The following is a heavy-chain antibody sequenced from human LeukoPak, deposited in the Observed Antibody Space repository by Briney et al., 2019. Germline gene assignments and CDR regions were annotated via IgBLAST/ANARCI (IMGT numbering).Heavy chain of an antibody. Sequence: GGSLRLSCAASGFAFSSYAMSWVRQAPGKGLEWVSSISGSGGTTYNADSVSGRFTISRDNSKNTLYLQMNSLRDEDTAVYYCARDCSGGSCYLGYNFDYWGQGTLVTVSS. CDR1: GFAFSSYA. CDR2: ISGSGGTT. D-gene: IGHD2-15*01. V-gene: IGHV3-23*01. J-gene: IGHJ4*02. CDR3: ARDCSGGSCYLGYNFDY.